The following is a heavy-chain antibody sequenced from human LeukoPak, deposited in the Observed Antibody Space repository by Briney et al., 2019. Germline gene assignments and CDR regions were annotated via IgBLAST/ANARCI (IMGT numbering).Heavy chain of an antibody. CDR1: GYSFPSYD. D-gene: IGHD6-13*01. CDR3: ARGAGYSSSYDY. Sequence: GASVKVSCKASGYSFPSYDITWVRQAPGQGLEWMGWMNPNSGNTGYAQKFQGRVTMTRNTSISTAYMELSSLRSEDTAVYYCARGAGYSSSYDYWGQGTLVTVSS. V-gene: IGHV1-8*01. CDR2: MNPNSGNT. J-gene: IGHJ4*02.